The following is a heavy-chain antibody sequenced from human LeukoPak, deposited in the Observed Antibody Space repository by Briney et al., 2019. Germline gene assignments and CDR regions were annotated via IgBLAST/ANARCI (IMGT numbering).Heavy chain of an antibody. CDR1: GFTVSSNY. D-gene: IGHD6-19*01. CDR3: AKDGAGYSSGWYAEYFQR. CDR2: IYSGGST. Sequence: GGSLRLSCAASGFTVSSNYMSWVRQAPGKGLEWVSVIYSGGSTYYADSVKGRFTISRDNSKNTLYLQMNSLRDEDTAVYYCAKDGAGYSSGWYAEYFQRWGQGSPVTVSS. V-gene: IGHV3-53*05. J-gene: IGHJ1*01.